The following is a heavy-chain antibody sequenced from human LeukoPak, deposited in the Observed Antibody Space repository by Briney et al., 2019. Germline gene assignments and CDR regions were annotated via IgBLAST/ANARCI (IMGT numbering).Heavy chain of an antibody. CDR1: GYTFTGYY. CDR2: INPNSGGT. V-gene: IGHV1-2*02. D-gene: IGHD2-8*01. J-gene: IGHJ5*02. Sequence: ASVKVSCKASGYTFTGYYMHWVRQAPGQGLERMGWINPNSGGTNYAQKFQGRVTMTRDTSISTAYMQLSRLRSDDTAVYYCARGDIVLMVYAMTVGWFDPWGQGTLVTVSS. CDR3: ARGDIVLMVYAMTVGWFDP.